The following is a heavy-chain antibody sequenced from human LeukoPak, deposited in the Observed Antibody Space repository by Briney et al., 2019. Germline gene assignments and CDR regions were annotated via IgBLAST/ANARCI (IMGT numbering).Heavy chain of an antibody. CDR3: ARFALSSSLDY. Sequence: GESLKISCKHSEYSFPNYCIGWVRQMPGKGLEWMGIIYPDDSDTRYSPSFQGQVTFSVDTSTSTVYLQWSSLKASDTAIYYCARFALSSSLDYWGQGTLVTVSS. V-gene: IGHV5-51*01. CDR2: IYPDDSDT. D-gene: IGHD6-13*01. J-gene: IGHJ4*02. CDR1: EYSFPNYC.